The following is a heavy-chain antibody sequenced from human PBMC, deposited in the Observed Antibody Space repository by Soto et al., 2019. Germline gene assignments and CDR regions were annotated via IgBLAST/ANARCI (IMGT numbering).Heavy chain of an antibody. Sequence: GGSLRLSCAASGFTFSSYAMSWVRQAPGKGLEWVSAISGSGGSTYYADSVKGRFTISRDNSKNTLYLQMNSLRAEDTAVYYCAKDRHDYIWGSYRTIKDSYYFDYWGQGTLVTVSS. V-gene: IGHV3-23*01. J-gene: IGHJ4*02. CDR1: GFTFSSYA. D-gene: IGHD3-16*02. CDR3: AKDRHDYIWGSYRTIKDSYYFDY. CDR2: ISGSGGST.